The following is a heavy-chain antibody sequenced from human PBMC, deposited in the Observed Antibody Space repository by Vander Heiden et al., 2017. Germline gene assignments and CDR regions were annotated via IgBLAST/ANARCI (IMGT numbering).Heavy chain of an antibody. CDR1: GYIFTSYW. J-gene: IGHJ4*02. CDR3: ARIYGNYVKFDN. CDR2: IYPADSDT. Sequence: EVPLVQSGAEVRKPGESLKISCKGSGYIFTSYWIGWVRQMPGKGLEWMGIIYPADSDTRYSPSFQGQVIISADKSISTAYLQWSSLRASDTAMYYCARIYGNYVKFDNWGQGTLVTVSS. D-gene: IGHD4-17*01. V-gene: IGHV5-51*01.